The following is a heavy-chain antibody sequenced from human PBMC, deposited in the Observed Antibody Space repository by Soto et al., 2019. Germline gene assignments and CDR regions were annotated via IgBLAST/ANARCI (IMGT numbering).Heavy chain of an antibody. D-gene: IGHD3-3*01. CDR1: GFAVSSYG. CDR3: AKDMPGITIFGVVHPDY. CDR2: ISYDGSNK. V-gene: IGHV3-30*18. Sequence: GGSLRLSCAASGFAVSSYGMHWVRQAPGKGLEWVAVISYDGSNKYYADSVKGRFTISRDNSKNTLYLQMNSLRAEDMAVYYCAKDMPGITIFGVVHPDYWGQGTLVTVSS. J-gene: IGHJ4*02.